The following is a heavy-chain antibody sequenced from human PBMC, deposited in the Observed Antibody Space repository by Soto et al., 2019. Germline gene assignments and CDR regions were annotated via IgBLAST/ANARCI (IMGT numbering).Heavy chain of an antibody. CDR2: ISSSGRTI. CDR1: GFTFSDYY. D-gene: IGHD4-17*01. Sequence: PGGSLRLSCAASGFTFSDYYMSWIRQAPGKGLEWVSYISSSGRTIYYADSVKGRFTISRDNAKNSLYLQMNSLRAEDTAVYYCASPLRPGPVNYWGQGTLVTVSS. V-gene: IGHV3-11*01. J-gene: IGHJ4*02. CDR3: ASPLRPGPVNY.